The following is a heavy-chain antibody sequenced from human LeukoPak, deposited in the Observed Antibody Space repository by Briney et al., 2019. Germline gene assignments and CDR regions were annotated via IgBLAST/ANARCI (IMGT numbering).Heavy chain of an antibody. CDR1: GFTFSSYA. V-gene: IGHV3-74*01. D-gene: IGHD1-26*01. J-gene: IGHJ4*02. CDR2: IKSDGSST. CDR3: ARDGPYELPIDY. Sequence: GGSLRLSCAASGFTFSSYAMSWVRQAPGKGLVWVSGIKSDGSSTSYADSVKGRFTISRDNAKNTLYPQMNSLRAEDTGVYYCARDGPYELPIDYWGQGTLVTVSS.